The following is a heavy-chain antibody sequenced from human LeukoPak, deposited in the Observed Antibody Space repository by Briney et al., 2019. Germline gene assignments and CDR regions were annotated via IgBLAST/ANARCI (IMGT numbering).Heavy chain of an antibody. CDR3: AKEGTASKPSDLDY. Sequence: GGSLRLACAASGYTFTDYGMHWVRQAPDKGLEWLTFIRYDGTIKYYADSVKGRFTISRDNSKNTLYLQMNSLRPEDTAVYYCAKEGTASKPSDLDYWGQGTLVTVSS. CDR1: GYTFTDYG. J-gene: IGHJ4*02. CDR2: IRYDGTIK. D-gene: IGHD1/OR15-1a*01. V-gene: IGHV3-30*02.